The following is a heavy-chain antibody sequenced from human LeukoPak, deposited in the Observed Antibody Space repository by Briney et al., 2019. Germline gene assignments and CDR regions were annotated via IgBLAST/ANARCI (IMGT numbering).Heavy chain of an antibody. CDR3: ARDEDPYNWFDP. Sequence: SETLSLTCTVSGGSISSGGYYWGWIRQPPGKGLEWIGYIYHSGSTYYNPSLKSRVTISVDRSKNQFSLKLSSVTAADTAVYYCARDEDPYNWFDPWGQGTLVTVSS. V-gene: IGHV4-30-2*01. CDR1: GGSISSGGYY. J-gene: IGHJ5*02. CDR2: IYHSGST. D-gene: IGHD2-15*01.